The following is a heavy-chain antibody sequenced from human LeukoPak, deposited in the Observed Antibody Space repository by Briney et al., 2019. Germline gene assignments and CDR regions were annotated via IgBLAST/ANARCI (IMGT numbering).Heavy chain of an antibody. CDR1: GGSISSSNW. J-gene: IGHJ5*02. CDR2: INHSGST. D-gene: IGHD2-2*01. CDR3: ARRCCGGVPAAKRRINWFDP. V-gene: IGHV4-4*02. Sequence: PSETLSLTCAVSGGSISSSNWWSWVRQPPGKGLEWIGEINHSGSTNYDPSLKSRVTISVDTSKNQFSLKLGSVTAADTAVYYCARRCCGGVPAAKRRINWFDPWGQGTLVTVSS.